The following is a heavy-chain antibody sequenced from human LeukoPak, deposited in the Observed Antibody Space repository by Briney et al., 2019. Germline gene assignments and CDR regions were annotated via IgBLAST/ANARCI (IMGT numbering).Heavy chain of an antibody. CDR2: ISYDGGNK. Sequence: PGRSLRLSCAASGFTFSNFAIHWVRQAPGKGLYWVALISYDGGNKYCADSVKGRFTISRDNSRDTLYLQLNSLRAEDTAVYYCAREGAEQAFDIWGQGTMVTVSS. J-gene: IGHJ3*02. CDR1: GFTFSNFA. CDR3: AREGAEQAFDI. D-gene: IGHD1-26*01. V-gene: IGHV3-30*01.